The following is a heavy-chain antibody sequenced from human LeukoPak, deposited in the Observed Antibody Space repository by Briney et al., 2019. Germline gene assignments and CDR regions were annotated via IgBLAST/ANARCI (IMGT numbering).Heavy chain of an antibody. J-gene: IGHJ4*02. Sequence: GGSLRLSCAASGFTFSSYEMNWVRQAPGKGLEWVSYISRSGSPIYYADSVKGRFTISRDNAKNSVSLQMKSLRVEDTAVYYCAKAPPGRDYFDYWGQGTLVTVSS. CDR3: AKAPPGRDYFDY. CDR2: ISRSGSPI. V-gene: IGHV3-48*03. CDR1: GFTFSSYE.